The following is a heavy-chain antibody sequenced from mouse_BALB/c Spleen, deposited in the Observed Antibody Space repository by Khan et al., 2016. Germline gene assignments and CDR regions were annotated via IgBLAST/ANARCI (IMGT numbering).Heavy chain of an antibody. CDR1: GYAFTNFL. Sequence: QVRLQQSGAELVRPGTSVKVSCKASGYAFTNFLIQWVKQRPGQGLEWVGVINPGSGGTNYNEKFKDKATLTADHSSSTAYMQLSRLTSDDSAVSVCASDGNFDYWGQGATLTVAS. D-gene: IGHD2-1*01. CDR2: INPGSGGT. V-gene: IGHV1-54*01. CDR3: ASDGNFDY. J-gene: IGHJ2*01.